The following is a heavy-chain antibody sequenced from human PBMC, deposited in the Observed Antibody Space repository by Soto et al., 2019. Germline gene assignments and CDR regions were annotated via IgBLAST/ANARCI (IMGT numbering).Heavy chain of an antibody. CDR3: AKSMQAYSNWDPQHI. CDR2: ITASGGTT. Sequence: GESLKISCAASGFTFSSYSMSWVRQAPGKGLEWVAHITASGGTTYYADSVKGRFTISRDNSRNTLYLQMNSLRAEDTALYYCAKSMQAYSNWDPQHIWRQGTMGT. D-gene: IGHD7-27*01. V-gene: IGHV3-23*01. J-gene: IGHJ3*02. CDR1: GFTFSSYS.